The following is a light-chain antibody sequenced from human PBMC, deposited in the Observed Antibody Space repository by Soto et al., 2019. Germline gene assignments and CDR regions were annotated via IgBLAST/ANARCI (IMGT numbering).Light chain of an antibody. J-gene: IGKJ1*01. CDR3: QQDYNLWT. Sequence: EIVMTQSPATLSLSPGERATLSCRASQSVSSSYLSWYQQKPGQAPRLLIYGASTRATGIPARFSGSGSGTDFTLTISSLQPEDFAVYYCQQDYNLWTFVQGTKVEIK. CDR2: GAS. V-gene: IGKV3D-7*01. CDR1: QSVSSSY.